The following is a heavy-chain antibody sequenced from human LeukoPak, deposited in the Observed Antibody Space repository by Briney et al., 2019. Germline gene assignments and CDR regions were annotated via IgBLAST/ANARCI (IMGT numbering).Heavy chain of an antibody. V-gene: IGHV3-9*01. J-gene: IGHJ4*02. D-gene: IGHD3-22*01. Sequence: GGSLRLSCAASGFTFDDYAMHWVRHAPGKGLEWVAGISWNTDYIYYADSVKGRFTISRDNAKNSLYLQMNGLRPEDTAFYYCAKDFNYDSSGSFDYWGQGSLVTVSS. CDR1: GFTFDDYA. CDR3: AKDFNYDSSGSFDY. CDR2: ISWNTDYI.